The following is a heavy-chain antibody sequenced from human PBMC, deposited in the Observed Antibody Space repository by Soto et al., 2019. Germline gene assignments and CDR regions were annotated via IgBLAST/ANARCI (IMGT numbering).Heavy chain of an antibody. V-gene: IGHV4-39*01. Sequence: SETLSLTCTVSGGSISSSSYYWGWIRQPPGKGLEWIGSIYYSGSTYYNPSPKSRVTISVDTSKNQFSLKLSSVTAADTAVYYCARPSAPPLLYFDYWGQGTLVTVSS. CDR1: GGSISSSSYY. CDR2: IYYSGST. D-gene: IGHD6-6*01. J-gene: IGHJ4*02. CDR3: ARPSAPPLLYFDY.